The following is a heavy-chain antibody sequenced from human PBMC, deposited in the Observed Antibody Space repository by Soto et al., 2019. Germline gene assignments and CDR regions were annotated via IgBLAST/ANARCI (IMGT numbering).Heavy chain of an antibody. J-gene: IGHJ6*02. CDR1: AFSLSTGGVG. CDR2: IYWDDDK. Sequence: QITLKESGPTLVKPTQTLTLTCTFSAFSLSTGGVGVGWIRQPPGKALEWLALIYWDDDKRYSPSLRSRLTITKDTSKNQVVLTITHRDPVDTATYYCIQSRCGGDCLQSYSSYYYYGMDVWGQGTTVTVSS. D-gene: IGHD2-21*02. CDR3: IQSRCGGDCLQSYSSYYYYGMDV. V-gene: IGHV2-5*02.